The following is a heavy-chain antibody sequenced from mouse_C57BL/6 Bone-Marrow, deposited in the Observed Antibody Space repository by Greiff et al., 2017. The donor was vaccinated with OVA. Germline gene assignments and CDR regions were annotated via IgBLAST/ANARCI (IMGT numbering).Heavy chain of an antibody. D-gene: IGHD1-1*01. J-gene: IGHJ1*03. Sequence: EVQLQQSGAELVRPGSSVKMSCKPSGYTFTSYGINWVKQRPGQGLEWIGYIYSGNGYTESNEKLKGKAKLNSDTSTSTAYMQLSSRTSEDSAIYFCANYYVSRRDWYVDVWGTGTTVTVSS. CDR1: GYTFTSYG. CDR2: IYSGNGYT. V-gene: IGHV1-58*01. CDR3: ANYYVSRRDWYVDV.